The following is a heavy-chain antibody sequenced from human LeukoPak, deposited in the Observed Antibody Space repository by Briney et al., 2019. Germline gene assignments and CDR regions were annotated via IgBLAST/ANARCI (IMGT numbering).Heavy chain of an antibody. D-gene: IGHD6-19*01. J-gene: IGHJ4*02. CDR1: GFTFSSYT. CDR2: ISSSSSYI. CDR3: ARAQWLAVGYYFDY. V-gene: IGHV3-21*01. Sequence: GGSLRLSCAASGFTFSSYTMHWVRQAPGKGLEWVSSISSSSSYIYYGDSVKGRFTISRDNAKNSLYLQMNSLRAEDTAVYYCARAQWLAVGYYFDYWGQETLVTVSS.